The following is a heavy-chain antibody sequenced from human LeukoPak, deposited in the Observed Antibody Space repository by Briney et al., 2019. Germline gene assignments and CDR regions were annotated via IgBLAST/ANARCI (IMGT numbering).Heavy chain of an antibody. Sequence: PGGSLRLSCVASGFTFSIYAMSWVRRAPGKGLEWVSGISGSGGSTHYADSVQGRFTVSRDNSKNTLYLQMINLGAEDTAVYYCAKRPGYSSSWFYFDYWGQGTLVTVSS. V-gene: IGHV3-23*01. CDR3: AKRPGYSSSWFYFDY. J-gene: IGHJ4*02. CDR1: GFTFSIYA. D-gene: IGHD6-13*01. CDR2: ISGSGGST.